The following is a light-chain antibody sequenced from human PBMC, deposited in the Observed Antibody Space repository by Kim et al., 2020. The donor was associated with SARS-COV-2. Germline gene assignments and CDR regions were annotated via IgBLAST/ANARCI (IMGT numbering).Light chain of an antibody. J-gene: IGKJ2*01. Sequence: SVSPGESATLSCRASQSVSSNLAWYQQKPGQAPRLLIYGASTRATGIPARFSGSGSGTEFTLTISSLQSEDFAVYYCQQYNNFPYTFGQGTKLEI. CDR2: GAS. CDR1: QSVSSN. CDR3: QQYNNFPYT. V-gene: IGKV3-15*01.